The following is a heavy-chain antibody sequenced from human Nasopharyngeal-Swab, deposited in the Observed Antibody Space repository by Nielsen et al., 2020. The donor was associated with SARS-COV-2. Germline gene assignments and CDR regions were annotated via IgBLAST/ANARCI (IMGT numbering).Heavy chain of an antibody. Sequence: WVRQAPGQRLEWMGWINAGNGNTKYSQKFQGRVTITRDTSASTAYMELSSLRSEDTAVYYRARAGEACYYYMDVWGKGTTVTVSS. V-gene: IGHV1-3*01. CDR2: INAGNGNT. CDR3: ARAGEACYYYMDV. D-gene: IGHD1-1*01. J-gene: IGHJ6*03.